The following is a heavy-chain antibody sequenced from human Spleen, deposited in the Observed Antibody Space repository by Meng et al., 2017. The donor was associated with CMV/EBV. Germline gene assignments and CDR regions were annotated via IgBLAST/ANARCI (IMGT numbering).Heavy chain of an antibody. V-gene: IGHV3-21*01. J-gene: IGHJ4*02. CDR3: ARDSRGCSGGSCPAKY. D-gene: IGHD2-15*01. CDR1: GFTFSSYS. CDR2: ISSSSSYI. Sequence: GGSLRLSCAASGFTFSSYSRNWVRQAPGKGLEWISSISSSSSYIYYADSVTGRFTISRDNAKNSLYLQMNSLRAEDTAVYYCARDSRGCSGGSCPAKYWGQGTLVTVSS.